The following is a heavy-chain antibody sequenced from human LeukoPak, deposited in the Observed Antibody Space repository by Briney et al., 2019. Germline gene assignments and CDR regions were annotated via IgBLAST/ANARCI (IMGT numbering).Heavy chain of an antibody. CDR3: AKKWFGEN. CDR1: GFTLSSYG. CDR2: ISGSGGNA. Sequence: GGSLRLSRAASGFTLSSYGMSWVRQAPGKGLEWVSSISGSGGNAYYADSVKGRFTISRDNSKNTLYLQMNSLRAEDTAVYYCAKKWFGENWGQGTLVTVSS. V-gene: IGHV3-23*01. J-gene: IGHJ4*02. D-gene: IGHD3-10*01.